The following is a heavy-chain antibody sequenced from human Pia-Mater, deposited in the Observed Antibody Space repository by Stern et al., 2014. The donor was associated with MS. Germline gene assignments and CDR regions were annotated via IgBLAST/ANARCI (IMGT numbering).Heavy chain of an antibody. CDR2: VSYDESKK. CDR3: ATAPMYFYTSGSYDF. CDR1: EFTFSIYG. J-gene: IGHJ1*01. V-gene: IGHV3-30*03. Sequence: MQLVESGGGVVQPGRSLRLSCVASEFTFSIYGMYWVRQAPGKGLEWVAVVSYDESKKYYADSGKGRFTISRDNSKNTLYLQMNSLRTEDTAMYYCATAPMYFYTSGSYDFWGQGTLVTVSS. D-gene: IGHD3-10*01.